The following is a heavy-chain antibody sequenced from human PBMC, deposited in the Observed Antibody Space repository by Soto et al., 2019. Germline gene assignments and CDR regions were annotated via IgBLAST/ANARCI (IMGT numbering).Heavy chain of an antibody. Sequence: GGSLRLSCVASGFAFGNYSMNWVRQAPGKGLEWVSYIRSSGSPTYYAGSVKGRFTISRDNAKKSLYLQMNSLRAEDTAVYFCARMTSSLSPGRWGQGTLVTVXS. V-gene: IGHV3-48*01. CDR3: ARMTSSLSPGR. J-gene: IGHJ4*02. CDR1: GFAFGNYS. CDR2: IRSSGSPT. D-gene: IGHD2-2*01.